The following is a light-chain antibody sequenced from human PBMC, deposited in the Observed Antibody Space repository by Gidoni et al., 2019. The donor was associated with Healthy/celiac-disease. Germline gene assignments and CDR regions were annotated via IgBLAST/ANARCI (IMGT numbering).Light chain of an antibody. J-gene: IGKJ3*01. Sequence: EIVLTQSPGTLSLSPGASATLSCRASQSVSSSYLAWYQQKPGQAPGLLIYGASSRATGIPDRFSGSGSGTDFTLTISRLEPEDFAVYYCQQYGSSPLFTFGPGTKVDIK. CDR3: QQYGSSPLFT. V-gene: IGKV3-20*01. CDR1: QSVSSSY. CDR2: GAS.